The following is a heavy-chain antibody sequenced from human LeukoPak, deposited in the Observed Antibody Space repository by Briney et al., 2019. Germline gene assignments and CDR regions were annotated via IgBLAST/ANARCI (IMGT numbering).Heavy chain of an antibody. J-gene: IGHJ5*02. V-gene: IGHV3-23*01. CDR3: AKHSLTGYSSGWYVS. CDR1: GFTFSSYA. D-gene: IGHD6-19*01. CDR2: ISGSGGST. Sequence: GGSLRLSCAASGFTFSSYAMIWVRQAPGKGLEWVSAISGSGGSTYYADSVKGRFTISRDNSKNTLYLQMNSLRAEDTAVYYCAKHSLTGYSSGWYVSWGQGTLVTVSS.